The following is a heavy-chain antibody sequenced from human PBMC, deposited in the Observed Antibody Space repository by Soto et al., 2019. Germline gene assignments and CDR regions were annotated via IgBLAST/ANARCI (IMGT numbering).Heavy chain of an antibody. Sequence: QVQLVESGGGVVQPGRSLRLSCAASGFTFSSYGMHWVRQAPGKGLEWVAVISYDGSNKYYADSVKGRFTISRDNSKNTLYLEMNSLRAEDTAVYYCAKDSCSSTSCYGRSKYYYYYMDVWGKGTTVTVSS. CDR3: AKDSCSSTSCYGRSKYYYYYMDV. J-gene: IGHJ6*03. V-gene: IGHV3-30*18. CDR1: GFTFSSYG. CDR2: ISYDGSNK. D-gene: IGHD2-2*01.